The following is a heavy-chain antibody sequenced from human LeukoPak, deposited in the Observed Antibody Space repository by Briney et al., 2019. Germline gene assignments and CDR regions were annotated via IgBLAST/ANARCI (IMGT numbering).Heavy chain of an antibody. Sequence: ASVKVSCKASGYTFTGYYMHWVRQAPGQGLEWMGWMNPNSGNTGYAQKFQGRVTITRNTSISTAYMELSSLRSEDTAVYYCARRAVAYYYYYMDVWGKGTTVTVSS. CDR1: GYTFTGYY. CDR2: MNPNSGNT. V-gene: IGHV1-8*03. CDR3: ARRAVAYYYYYMDV. J-gene: IGHJ6*03. D-gene: IGHD6-19*01.